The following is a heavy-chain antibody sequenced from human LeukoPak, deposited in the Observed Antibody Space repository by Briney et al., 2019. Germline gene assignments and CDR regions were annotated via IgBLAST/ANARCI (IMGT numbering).Heavy chain of an antibody. CDR3: ARGPPYSSGWYVIDY. V-gene: IGHV4-59*01. J-gene: IGHJ4*02. CDR1: VGSISSYY. CDR2: IYYSGST. D-gene: IGHD6-19*01. Sequence: SETLSLTCTVSVGSISSYYWSWIRQPPGKGLEWIGYIYYSGSTNCNPSLKSRVTISVDTSKNQFSLKLSSVTAADTAVYYCARGPPYSSGWYVIDYWGQGTLVTVSS.